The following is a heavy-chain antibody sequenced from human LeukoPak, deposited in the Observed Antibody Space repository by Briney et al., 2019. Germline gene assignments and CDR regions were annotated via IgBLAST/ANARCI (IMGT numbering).Heavy chain of an antibody. J-gene: IGHJ1*01. CDR1: GFTFSSYW. CDR3: APGGYCSGGSCYKEYFQY. D-gene: IGHD2-15*01. V-gene: IGHV3-74*01. CDR2: INSDGSST. Sequence: GGSLRLSCAASGFTFSSYWMHWVRQAPGKGLVWVSRINSDGSSTSYADSVKGRFTISRDNAKNTLYLQMNSLRAEDTAVYYCAPGGYCSGGSCYKEYFQYWGQGTLVTVSS.